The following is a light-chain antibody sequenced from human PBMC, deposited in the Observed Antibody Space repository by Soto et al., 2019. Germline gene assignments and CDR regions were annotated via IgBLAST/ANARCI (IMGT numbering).Light chain of an antibody. V-gene: IGLV2-14*01. CDR3: FSSTTTSTHV. CDR2: EVN. CDR1: SSDIGAYDY. J-gene: IGLJ1*01. Sequence: SEPGWLCGSPGLAVTISCTGTSSDIGAYDYVSWFQQHPGKAPKLMISEVNNRPSGVSNRFSGSKSGNTAYLTISGLQVEDEAEYFCFSSTTTSTHVFGTGTKV.